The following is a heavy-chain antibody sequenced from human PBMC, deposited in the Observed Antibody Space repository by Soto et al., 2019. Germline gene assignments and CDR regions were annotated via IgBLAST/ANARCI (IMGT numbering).Heavy chain of an antibody. CDR1: GDSISTRSNY. Sequence: SETLSLTCTVSGDSISTRSNYWAWIRQPPGKGLEWIGSIYYTGGTYYNPSLKSRVTLFLDTSKNQFSLNLSSVTAADTAVYYCAREGPPIRAHNPPEYFQHWGQGPPVTVSS. J-gene: IGHJ1*01. V-gene: IGHV4-39*02. CDR3: AREGPPIRAHNPPEYFQH. CDR2: IYYTGGT.